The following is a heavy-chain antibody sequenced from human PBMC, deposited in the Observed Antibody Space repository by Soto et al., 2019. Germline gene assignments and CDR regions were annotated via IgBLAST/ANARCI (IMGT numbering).Heavy chain of an antibody. J-gene: IGHJ6*02. CDR1: GSTFSSYA. V-gene: IGHV3-23*01. CDR3: ATLVGATYYYYGMDV. D-gene: IGHD1-26*01. CDR2: ISVSGAGT. Sequence: PGGSLRLSCAASGSTFSSYAMSWVRQAPGKGLEWVSGISVSGAGTYYADAVKGRSTISRDNSKNTLYLEMNSLRDEDTAVYYCATLVGATYYYYGMDVWGQGTTVTVSS.